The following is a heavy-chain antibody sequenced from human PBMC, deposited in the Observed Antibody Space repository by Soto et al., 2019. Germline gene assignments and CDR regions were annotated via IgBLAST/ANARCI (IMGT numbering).Heavy chain of an antibody. D-gene: IGHD3-22*01. CDR1: GYTFTSYA. Sequence: GASVKVSCKASGYTFTSYAMHWVRQAPGQRLEWMGWINAGNGNTKYSQKLQGRVTITRDTSASTAYMELSSLRSEDTAVYYCARDYDSSGYPRYYFDYWGQGTLVTVSS. CDR2: INAGNGNT. CDR3: ARDYDSSGYPRYYFDY. V-gene: IGHV1-3*01. J-gene: IGHJ4*02.